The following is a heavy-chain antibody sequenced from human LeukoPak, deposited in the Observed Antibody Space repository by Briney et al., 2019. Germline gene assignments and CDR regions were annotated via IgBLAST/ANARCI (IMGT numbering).Heavy chain of an antibody. Sequence: SETLSLTCTVSGGSISSYYWSWIRQPPGKGLEWIGYIYYSGSTNYNPPLKSRVTISVDTSKNQFSLKLSSVTAADTAVYYCARGGSSWFYYFDYWGQGTLVTVSS. CDR2: IYYSGST. D-gene: IGHD6-13*01. J-gene: IGHJ4*02. V-gene: IGHV4-59*01. CDR3: ARGGSSWFYYFDY. CDR1: GGSISSYY.